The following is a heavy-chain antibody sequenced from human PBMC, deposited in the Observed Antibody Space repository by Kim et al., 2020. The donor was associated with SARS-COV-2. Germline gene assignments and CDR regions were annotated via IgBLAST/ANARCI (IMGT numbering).Heavy chain of an antibody. V-gene: IGHV4-39*01. CDR3: ARQEGGWNRVYYFDY. D-gene: IGHD6-19*01. Sequence: PSLKNRVTISVDTSKNQFSPQLSSVAAADTAVYYCARQEGGWNRVYYFDYWGQGTLVTVSS. J-gene: IGHJ4*02.